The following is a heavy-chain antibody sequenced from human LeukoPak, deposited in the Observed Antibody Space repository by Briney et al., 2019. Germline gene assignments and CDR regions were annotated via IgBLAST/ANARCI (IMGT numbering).Heavy chain of an antibody. Sequence: SETLSHTCTVSGGSISSYYWSWIRQPPGKGLEWIGYIYYSGSTNCNPSLKSRVTISVDTSKNQFSLRLSSVTAADTAVYYCARFNCSSTSCYGDYYYYGMDVWGKGTTVTVSS. CDR1: GGSISSYY. D-gene: IGHD2-2*01. J-gene: IGHJ6*04. CDR2: IYYSGST. CDR3: ARFNCSSTSCYGDYYYYGMDV. V-gene: IGHV4-59*01.